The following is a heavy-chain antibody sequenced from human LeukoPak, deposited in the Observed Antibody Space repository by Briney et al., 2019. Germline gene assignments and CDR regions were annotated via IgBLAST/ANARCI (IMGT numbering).Heavy chain of an antibody. V-gene: IGHV4-34*01. Sequence: SETLSLTCAVYGGSFSGYYWSWIRQPPGKGLEWIGEINHSGSTNYNPSLKSRVTISVDTSKNQFSLKPSSVTAADTAVYYCARFGNYDYVWGSYRSVPPLDYWGQGTLVTVSS. CDR3: ARFGNYDYVWGSYRSVPPLDY. J-gene: IGHJ4*02. CDR1: GGSFSGYY. D-gene: IGHD3-16*02. CDR2: INHSGST.